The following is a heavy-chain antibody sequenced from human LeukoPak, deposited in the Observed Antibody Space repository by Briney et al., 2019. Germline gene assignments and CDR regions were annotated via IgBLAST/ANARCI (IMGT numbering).Heavy chain of an antibody. Sequence: SETLSLTCTVSGGSISSYYWSWIRQPPGKGLEWIGYIYYSGSTNYNPSLKSRVTISVDTSKNQFSLKLSSVTAADTAVYYCARLPCLGGGSCYSEHYYYGMDVWGQGTTVTVSS. CDR2: IYYSGST. J-gene: IGHJ6*02. V-gene: IGHV4-59*08. CDR1: GGSISSYY. CDR3: ARLPCLGGGSCYSEHYYYGMDV. D-gene: IGHD2-15*01.